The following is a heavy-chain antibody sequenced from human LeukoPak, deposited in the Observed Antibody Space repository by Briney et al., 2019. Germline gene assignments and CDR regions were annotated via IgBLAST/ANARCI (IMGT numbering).Heavy chain of an antibody. CDR3: ARTTSDFWSGPHMDV. V-gene: IGHV1-8*03. Sequence: ASVKVSCKASGYTFTSYDINWVRQATGQGLEWMGWMNPNSGNTGYAQKFQGRVTITRNTSISTAYMELSSLRSEGTAVYYCARTTSDFWSGPHMDVWGKGTTVTVSS. CDR1: GYTFTSYD. J-gene: IGHJ6*03. D-gene: IGHD3-3*01. CDR2: MNPNSGNT.